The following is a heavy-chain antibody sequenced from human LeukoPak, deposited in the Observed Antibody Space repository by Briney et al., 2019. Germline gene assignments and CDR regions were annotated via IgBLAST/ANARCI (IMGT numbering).Heavy chain of an antibody. D-gene: IGHD6-6*01. CDR1: GGTFSSYA. CDR2: IIPIFGTA. V-gene: IGHV1-69*05. J-gene: IGHJ4*02. CDR3: ARGSRSSSSYYFDY. Sequence: ASVKVSCKASGGTFSSYAISWVRQAPGQGLEWMGGIIPIFGTANYAQEFQGRVTITTDGSTSTVYMELSSLRSEDKAVYYCARGSRSSSSYYFDYWGQGTLVTVSS.